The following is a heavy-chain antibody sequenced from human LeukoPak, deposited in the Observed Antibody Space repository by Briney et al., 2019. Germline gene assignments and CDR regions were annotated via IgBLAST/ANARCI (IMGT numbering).Heavy chain of an antibody. Sequence: PSETLSLTCTVSGGSISSYYWSWIRQPPGKGLEWIGYIYYGGSTNYNPSLKSRVTISVDTSKNQFSLKLSSVTAADTAVYYCARRYSSSWYDYWGQGTLVTVSS. D-gene: IGHD6-13*01. CDR2: IYYGGST. CDR3: ARRYSSSWYDY. J-gene: IGHJ4*02. CDR1: GGSISSYY. V-gene: IGHV4-59*08.